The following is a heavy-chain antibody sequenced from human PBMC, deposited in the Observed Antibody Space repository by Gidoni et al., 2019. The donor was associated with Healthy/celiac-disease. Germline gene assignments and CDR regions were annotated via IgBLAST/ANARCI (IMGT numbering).Heavy chain of an antibody. J-gene: IGHJ4*02. Sequence: EVQLLESGGGLVQPGGSLRLSCAASGFTFSSYAMCWVRQAPGKGLEWVSAIGGSGVSTSYADSVKGRFTISRDNSKNTLYLQMNSLRAEDTAVYYCAKFVVVTATNPKQKEDYFDYWGQGTLVTVSS. CDR1: GFTFSSYA. CDR2: IGGSGVST. D-gene: IGHD2-21*02. V-gene: IGHV3-23*01. CDR3: AKFVVVTATNPKQKEDYFDY.